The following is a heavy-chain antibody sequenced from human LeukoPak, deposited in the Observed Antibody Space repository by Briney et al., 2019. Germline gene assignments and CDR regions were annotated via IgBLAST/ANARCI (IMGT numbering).Heavy chain of an antibody. CDR2: INHSGST. D-gene: IGHD1-26*01. CDR3: ARDSYSNHVYYYYGMDV. J-gene: IGHJ6*02. V-gene: IGHV4-34*01. CDR1: GGSFSGYY. Sequence: SETLSLTCAVYGGSFSGYYWSWIRQPPGKGLEWIGEINHSGSTNYNPSLKSRVTISVDTSKNQFSLKLSSVTAADTAVYYCARDSYSNHVYYYYGMDVWGQGTTVTVSS.